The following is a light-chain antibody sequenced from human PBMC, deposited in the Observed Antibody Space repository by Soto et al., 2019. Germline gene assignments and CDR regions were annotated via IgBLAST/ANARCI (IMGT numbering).Light chain of an antibody. CDR2: AAS. J-gene: IGKJ4*01. Sequence: DSQMTQAPSSLSASVGDRVTITCRASQSISSYLNWYQQKPGKAPKLLIYAASSLQSGVPSRFSGSGSGTDFTLTISSLQPEGFATYYCQQSYSTPLTFGGGTKVDIK. V-gene: IGKV1-39*01. CDR1: QSISSY. CDR3: QQSYSTPLT.